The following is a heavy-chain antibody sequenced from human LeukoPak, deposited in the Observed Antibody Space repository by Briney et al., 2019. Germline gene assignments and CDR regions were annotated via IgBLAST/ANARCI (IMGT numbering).Heavy chain of an antibody. CDR3: ARVMGDGYNYRSNYYYYYMDV. CDR1: GYTFTGYY. D-gene: IGHD5-24*01. V-gene: IGHV1-2*02. Sequence: GASVKVSCKASGYTFTGYYMHWVRQAPGQGLEWMGWINPNSGGTNYAQKFQGRVTMTRDTSISTAYMELSRLRSDDAAVYYCARVMGDGYNYRSNYYYYYMDVWGKGTTVTVSS. J-gene: IGHJ6*03. CDR2: INPNSGGT.